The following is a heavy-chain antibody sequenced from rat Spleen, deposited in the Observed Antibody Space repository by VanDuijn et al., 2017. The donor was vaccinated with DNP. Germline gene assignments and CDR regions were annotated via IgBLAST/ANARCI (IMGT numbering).Heavy chain of an antibody. J-gene: IGHJ2*01. CDR3: ATQTLNSY. CDR1: GFTFSSYW. V-gene: IGHV5-58*01. Sequence: EVQLVETGGGLVQPGRSLKLSCVASGFTFSSYWLYWIRQAPGKGLEWVASINTDGGSTYYPDSVKGRFTISRDNAKSTLYLQMDSLRSEDTATYYCATQTLNSYWGQGVMVTVSS. CDR2: INTDGGST. D-gene: IGHD1-11*01.